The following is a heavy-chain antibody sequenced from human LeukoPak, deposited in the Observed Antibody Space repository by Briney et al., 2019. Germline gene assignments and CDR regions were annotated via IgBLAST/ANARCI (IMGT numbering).Heavy chain of an antibody. CDR2: INPNSGGT. Sequence: ASVKVSCKASGYTFTGYYMHWVRQAPGQGLEWMGWINPNSGGTNYAQKFQGRVPMTRDTSISTAYMELSRLRSDDTAVYYCARGTTYYDFWSGSDLFDYWGQGTLVTVSS. J-gene: IGHJ4*02. CDR3: ARGTTYYDFWSGSDLFDY. D-gene: IGHD3-3*01. CDR1: GYTFTGYY. V-gene: IGHV1-2*02.